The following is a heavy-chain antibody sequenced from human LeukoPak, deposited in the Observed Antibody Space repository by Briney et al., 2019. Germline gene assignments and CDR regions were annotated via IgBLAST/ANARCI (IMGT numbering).Heavy chain of an antibody. J-gene: IGHJ4*02. CDR2: INTSAGST. V-gene: IGHV1-46*01. CDR1: GYTFTTYF. D-gene: IGHD3-16*01. Sequence: ASVKVSCKASGYTFTTYFLHWVGQAPGQGLGWMGMINTSAGSTNYAQNFQGRVTMTRDTSTSTVYMDLTSLRSEDTAVYYCAREAPGGYFDYWAQGTLVTVSS. CDR3: AREAPGGYFDY.